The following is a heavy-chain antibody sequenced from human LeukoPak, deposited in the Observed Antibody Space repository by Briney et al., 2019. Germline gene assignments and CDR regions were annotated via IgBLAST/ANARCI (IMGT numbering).Heavy chain of an antibody. CDR2: ISYDGSNK. D-gene: IGHD6-13*01. CDR3: ARDRRAAIGTPYDFDY. CDR1: GFTFSSYA. V-gene: IGHV3-30-3*01. Sequence: GGSLRLSCAASGFTFSSYAMHWVRQAPGKGLEWVAVISYDGSNKYYADSVKGRFTISRDNSKNTLYLQMNSLRAEDTAVYYCARDRRAAIGTPYDFDYWGQGTLVTVSS. J-gene: IGHJ4*02.